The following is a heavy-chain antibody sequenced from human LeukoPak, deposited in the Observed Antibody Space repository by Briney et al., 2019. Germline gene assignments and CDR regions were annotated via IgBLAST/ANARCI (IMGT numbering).Heavy chain of an antibody. CDR1: GFTFDDYA. CDR2: ISYDGSSK. Sequence: GGSLRLSCAASGFTFDDYAMHWVRQAPGKGLEWVAVISYDGSSKFYADSVKGRFTFSRDSSRNTVYLQMNSLRAEDTAVYYCVRDRVSVGSPRDGLDVWGQGTTVTVSS. V-gene: IGHV3-30*04. D-gene: IGHD4-23*01. J-gene: IGHJ6*02. CDR3: VRDRVSVGSPRDGLDV.